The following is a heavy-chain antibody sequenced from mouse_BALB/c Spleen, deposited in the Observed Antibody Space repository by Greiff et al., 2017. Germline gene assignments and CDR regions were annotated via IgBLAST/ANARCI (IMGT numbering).Heavy chain of an antibody. CDR2: IYPGNGDT. CDR3: ARGDDYRYYFDY. V-gene: IGHV1-12*01. D-gene: IGHD2-14*01. Sequence: QVQLQQPGAELVKPGASVKMSCKASGYTFTSYNMHWVKQTPGQGLEWIGAIYPGNGDTSYNQKFKGKATLTADKSSSTAYMQLSSLTSEDSAVYYCARGDDYRYYFDYWGQGTTLTVSS. J-gene: IGHJ2*01. CDR1: GYTFTSYN.